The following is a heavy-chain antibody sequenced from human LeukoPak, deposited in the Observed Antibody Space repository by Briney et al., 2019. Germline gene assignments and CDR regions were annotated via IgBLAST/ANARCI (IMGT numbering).Heavy chain of an antibody. D-gene: IGHD6-19*01. Sequence: TASETLSLTCAVSGGSISSSNWWIWLRQPPGKGLEWIGEIYHSGGGNTNYNPSLKSRATISIDNAKNQFSLKVRSVTAADTAVYFCARDNPRTTGYSSGSSFDFWGQGTLVTVSS. V-gene: IGHV4/OR15-8*02. CDR3: ARDNPRTTGYSSGSSFDF. J-gene: IGHJ4*02. CDR1: GGSISSSNW. CDR2: IYHSGGGNT.